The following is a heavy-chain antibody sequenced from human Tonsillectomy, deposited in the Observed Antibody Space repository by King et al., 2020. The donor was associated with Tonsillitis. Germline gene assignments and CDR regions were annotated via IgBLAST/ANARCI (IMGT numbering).Heavy chain of an antibody. CDR2: ITSNSKTI. V-gene: IGHV3-48*01. J-gene: IGHJ6*02. Sequence: QLVQSGGGLVQPGGSLRLSCAASGFTFSSYAMNWVRQAPGKGLEWISYITSNSKTISYADSVKGRFTISRDSAKNSLYLQMNSLIAEDTAVYYWARDEVVLDAKAFFYGMDVWGQGTTVTVSS. D-gene: IGHD2-15*01. CDR1: GFTFSSYA. CDR3: ARDEVVLDAKAFFYGMDV.